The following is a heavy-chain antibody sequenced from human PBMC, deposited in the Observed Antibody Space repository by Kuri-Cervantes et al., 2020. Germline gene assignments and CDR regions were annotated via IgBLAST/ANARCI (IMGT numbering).Heavy chain of an antibody. CDR3: ARVHSSSWYRVDY. J-gene: IGHJ4*02. Sequence: ASVKVSCKASGYTFTSYGISWVRQAPGQGLEWMGWISPYSGNTDSAQKFQDRVIMTTDTSTSTVYLELRSLRSEDTAVYYCARVHSSSWYRVDYWGQGTLVTVSS. D-gene: IGHD6-13*01. V-gene: IGHV1-18*01. CDR1: GYTFTSYG. CDR2: ISPYSGNT.